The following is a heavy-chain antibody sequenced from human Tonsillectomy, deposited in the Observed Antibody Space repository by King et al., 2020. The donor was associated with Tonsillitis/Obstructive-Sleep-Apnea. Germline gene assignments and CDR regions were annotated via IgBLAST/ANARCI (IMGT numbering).Heavy chain of an antibody. CDR1: VYTFTVYY. J-gene: IGHJ4*02. D-gene: IGHD2-15*01. V-gene: IGHV1-2*02. Sequence: QLVQSGAEVKKPGASVKVSCKASVYTFTVYYMPWVRQAPGQGLEWMGWINPNSGGPTYAQKFQGRVTMTRDTSLSTASMELSRLRSDDTSVYYCALSGSGGSPDVDDWGQGTLVTVSS. CDR3: ALSGSGGSPDVDD. CDR2: INPNSGGP.